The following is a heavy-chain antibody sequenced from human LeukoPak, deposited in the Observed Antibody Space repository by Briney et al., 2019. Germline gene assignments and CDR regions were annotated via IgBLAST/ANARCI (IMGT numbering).Heavy chain of an antibody. Sequence: PGESLKISCEGSGYSFVNYWIGRVRQMPGKGLEWMGIIYPRDSDTRYSPSFQGQVTISADKSISTAYLQWSSLKASDTAMYYCARLPSVDTAMVARVGFDYWGQGTLVTVSS. D-gene: IGHD5-18*01. J-gene: IGHJ4*02. CDR2: IYPRDSDT. CDR3: ARLPSVDTAMVARVGFDY. V-gene: IGHV5-51*01. CDR1: GYSFVNYW.